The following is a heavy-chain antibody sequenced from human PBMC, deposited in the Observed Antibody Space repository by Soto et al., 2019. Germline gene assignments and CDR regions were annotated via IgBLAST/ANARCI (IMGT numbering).Heavy chain of an antibody. CDR1: GYSFTSYW. V-gene: IGHV5-51*01. J-gene: IGHJ6*03. CDR2: IYPGDSDT. CDR3: ARRGYSYGPYYYYYYMDV. D-gene: IGHD5-18*01. Sequence: ESLKISCKGSGYSFTSYWIGWVRQMPGKGLEWMGIIYPGDSDTRYSPSFQGQVTISADKSISTAYLQWSSLKASDTAMYYCARRGYSYGPYYYYYYMDVWGKGTTVTVSS.